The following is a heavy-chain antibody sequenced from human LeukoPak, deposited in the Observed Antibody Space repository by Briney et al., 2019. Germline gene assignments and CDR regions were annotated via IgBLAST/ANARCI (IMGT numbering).Heavy chain of an antibody. Sequence: GGSLRLSCEDSEFTFSSYWMHWVRQAPGKGLVWVSRISSDGSSTSYADSVKGRFTISRDNAKNTLYLQMNSLRAEDTAVYYCARAGVYYDSSGFDYWGQGTLVTVSS. V-gene: IGHV3-74*01. CDR2: ISSDGSST. J-gene: IGHJ4*02. CDR3: ARAGVYYDSSGFDY. CDR1: EFTFSSYW. D-gene: IGHD3-22*01.